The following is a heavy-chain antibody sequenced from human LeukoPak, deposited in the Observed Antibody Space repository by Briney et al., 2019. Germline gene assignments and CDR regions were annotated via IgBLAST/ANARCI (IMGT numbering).Heavy chain of an antibody. CDR1: GFTIDDYW. CDR3: ARGGSGWYSVALFDY. CDR2: IKEDVSDK. J-gene: IGHJ4*02. D-gene: IGHD6-19*01. V-gene: IGHV3-7*03. Sequence: GGSLRLSCAASGFTIDDYWMSWVRQASGKGLEWVANIKEDVSDKYYVDSVKGRFTISRDNAKNSLYLQMSRLRAEDTAVYYCARGGSGWYSVALFDYWGQGTLVTVSS.